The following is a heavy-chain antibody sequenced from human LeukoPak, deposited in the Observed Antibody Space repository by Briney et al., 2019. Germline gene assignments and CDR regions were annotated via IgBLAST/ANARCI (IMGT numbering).Heavy chain of an antibody. CDR2: IYSSGTA. J-gene: IGHJ5*02. CDR3: AREVTRQGYNWFDP. V-gene: IGHV4-4*07. D-gene: IGHD2-21*02. Sequence: SETLSLTCTVSGGSISSYYWSWIRQPAGKGLEWLGRIYSSGTANYISSLKSRVTMSVDTSKKQFSLKLSSVTAADTAVYYCAREVTRQGYNWFDPWGQGTLVTVSS. CDR1: GGSISSYY.